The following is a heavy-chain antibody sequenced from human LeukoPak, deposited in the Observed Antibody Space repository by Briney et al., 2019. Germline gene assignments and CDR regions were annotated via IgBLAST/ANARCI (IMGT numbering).Heavy chain of an antibody. V-gene: IGHV3-20*04. Sequence: GGSLRLSCAASGFTFSDYYMNWIRQAPGKGLEWVSGINWNGGSTGYADSVKGRFTISRDNAKNSLYLQMNSLRAEDTALYYCARDVERGWLRENAFDIWGQGTMVTVSS. CDR1: GFTFSDYY. CDR2: INWNGGST. J-gene: IGHJ3*02. D-gene: IGHD5-12*01. CDR3: ARDVERGWLRENAFDI.